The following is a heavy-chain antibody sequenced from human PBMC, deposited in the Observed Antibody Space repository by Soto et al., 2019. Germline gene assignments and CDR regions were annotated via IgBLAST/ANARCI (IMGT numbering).Heavy chain of an antibody. V-gene: IGHV4-34*01. Sequence: PSETLSLTCTVSGGSISSYYWSWIRQPPGKGLEWIGEINHSGSTNYNPSLKSRVTISVDTSKNQFSLKLSSVTAADTAVYYCARGTIFGVVISAYLPQNYYYYMDVWGKGTTVTVSS. J-gene: IGHJ6*03. CDR1: GGSISSYY. CDR3: ARGTIFGVVISAYLPQNYYYYMDV. CDR2: INHSGST. D-gene: IGHD3-3*01.